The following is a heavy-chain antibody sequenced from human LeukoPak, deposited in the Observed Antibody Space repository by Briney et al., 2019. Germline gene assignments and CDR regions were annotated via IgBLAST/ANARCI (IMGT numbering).Heavy chain of an antibody. J-gene: IGHJ4*02. Sequence: GASVKVSCKASGYTLTGYYMHWVRQAPGQGLEWMGWINPNSGGTNYAQKLQGRVTMTTDTSTSTAYMELRSLRSDDTAVYYCARGGGSYSYFDYWGQGTLVTVSS. V-gene: IGHV1-2*02. CDR3: ARGGGSYSYFDY. D-gene: IGHD1-26*01. CDR1: GYTLTGYY. CDR2: INPNSGGT.